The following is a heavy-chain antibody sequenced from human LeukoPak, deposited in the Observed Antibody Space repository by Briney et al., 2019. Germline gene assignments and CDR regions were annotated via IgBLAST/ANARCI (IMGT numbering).Heavy chain of an antibody. D-gene: IGHD3-3*01. CDR3: ARDSITIFGVVTAAYYYMDV. CDR2: INPSGGST. V-gene: IGHV1-46*01. Sequence: ASVTVSCKASGYTFTSYYMHWVRQAPGQGLEWMGIINPSGGSTSYAQKFQGRVTMTRDTSTSTVYMELSSLRSEDTAVYYCARDSITIFGVVTAAYYYMDVWGKGTTVTVSS. CDR1: GYTFTSYY. J-gene: IGHJ6*03.